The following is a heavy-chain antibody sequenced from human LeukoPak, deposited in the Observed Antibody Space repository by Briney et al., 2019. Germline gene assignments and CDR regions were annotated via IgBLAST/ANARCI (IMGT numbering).Heavy chain of an antibody. CDR3: ARDLGGYYFDY. D-gene: IGHD3-3*01. CDR1: GGSFSGYY. Sequence: SETLSLTCAVYGGSFSGYYWSWIRQPPGKGLEWIGEINHSGSTNYNPSLKSRVTISVDTSKNQFSLKLSSVTAADTAVYYCARDLGGYYFDYWGRGTLVTVSS. V-gene: IGHV4-34*01. J-gene: IGHJ4*02. CDR2: INHSGST.